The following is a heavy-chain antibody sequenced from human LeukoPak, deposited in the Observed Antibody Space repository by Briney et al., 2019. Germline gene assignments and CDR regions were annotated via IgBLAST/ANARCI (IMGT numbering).Heavy chain of an antibody. V-gene: IGHV1-8*02. CDR3: ARVGWSDSGWYVGD. Sequence: ASVKVSCKASGYIFTDYYMHWVRQATGQGLEWMGWMNPNSGNTGYAQKFQGRVTMTRNTSISTAYMELSSLRSEDTAVYYCARVGWSDSGWYVGDWGQGTLVTVSS. J-gene: IGHJ4*02. CDR1: GYIFTDYY. D-gene: IGHD6-19*01. CDR2: MNPNSGNT.